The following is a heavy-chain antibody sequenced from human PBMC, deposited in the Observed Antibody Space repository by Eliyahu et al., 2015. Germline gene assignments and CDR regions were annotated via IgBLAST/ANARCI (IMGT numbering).Heavy chain of an antibody. D-gene: IGHD3-22*01. V-gene: IGHV3-21*01. CDR1: GFXFXXYS. CDR2: ISSSSSYI. J-gene: IGHJ4*02. CDR3: ARISDYYDSSGSGDY. Sequence: EVQLVESGGGLVKPGGSXRXPCAAXGFXFXXYSMNWVRQAPGKGLEWVSSISSSSSYIYYADSVKGRFTISRDNAKNSLYLQMNSLRAEDTAVYYCARISDYYDSSGSGDYWGQGTLVTVSS.